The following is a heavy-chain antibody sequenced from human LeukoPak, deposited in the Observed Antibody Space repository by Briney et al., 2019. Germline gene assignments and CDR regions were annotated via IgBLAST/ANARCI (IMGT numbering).Heavy chain of an antibody. J-gene: IGHJ6*03. CDR2: IIPIFGTA. Sequence: ASVKVSCKAAGATFSSYAISWVRQAPGQGLEWMGGIIPIFGTANYAQKFQGRVTITADESTSTAYMELSSLRSEDTAVYYCARAGIYSGSYYYYYYMDVWGIGTTVTVSS. V-gene: IGHV1-69*13. D-gene: IGHD1-26*01. CDR1: GATFSSYA. CDR3: ARAGIYSGSYYYYYYMDV.